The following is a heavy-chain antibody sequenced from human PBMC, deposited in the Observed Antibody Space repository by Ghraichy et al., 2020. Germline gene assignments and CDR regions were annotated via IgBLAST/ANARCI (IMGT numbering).Heavy chain of an antibody. Sequence: SVKVSCKASGGTFSSYAISWVRQAPGQGLEWMGGIIPIFGTANYAQKFQGRVTITADESTSTAYMELSSLRSEDTAVYYCAAQTYYDILTGYHYGMDVWGQGTTVTVSS. J-gene: IGHJ6*02. CDR2: IIPIFGTA. D-gene: IGHD3-9*01. CDR1: GGTFSSYA. CDR3: AAQTYYDILTGYHYGMDV. V-gene: IGHV1-69*13.